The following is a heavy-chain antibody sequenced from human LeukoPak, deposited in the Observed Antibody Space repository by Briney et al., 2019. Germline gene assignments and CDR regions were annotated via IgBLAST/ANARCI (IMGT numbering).Heavy chain of an antibody. CDR2: VSYDGRNE. J-gene: IGHJ4*02. V-gene: IGHV3-30*04. D-gene: IGHD5-18*01. CDR3: ARAIHNDY. Sequence: GGSLRLSCAASGFIFSDYAMHWVRQAPGKGLEWVALVSYDGRNENYADSVKGRFTISRDTSKSTLFLQMNSLRGEDTAVYYCARAIHNDYWGQGTLVTVSS. CDR1: GFIFSDYA.